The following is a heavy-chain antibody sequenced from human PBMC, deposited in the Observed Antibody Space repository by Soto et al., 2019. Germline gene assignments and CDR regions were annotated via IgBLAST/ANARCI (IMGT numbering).Heavy chain of an antibody. CDR3: ARGALAMVTPGAWFDS. V-gene: IGHV3-21*01. Sequence: GGSLRLSCAASGFTFRSYSMNWVRQAPGKGLEWVSSISSSSSYIYYADSVKGRFTISRDNAKNSLYLQMNSLRAEDTAVYYCARGALAMVTPGAWFDSWRQGTLVTGSS. CDR2: ISSSSSYI. J-gene: IGHJ5*01. D-gene: IGHD5-18*01. CDR1: GFTFRSYS.